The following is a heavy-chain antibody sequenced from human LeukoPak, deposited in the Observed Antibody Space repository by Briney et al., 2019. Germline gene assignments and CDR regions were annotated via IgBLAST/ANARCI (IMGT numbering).Heavy chain of an antibody. J-gene: IGHJ4*02. CDR3: ARGLGYYYDSSGADRLDY. D-gene: IGHD3-22*01. CDR2: INHSGST. Sequence: SETLSLTCAVYGGSFSGYYWSWLRQPPGKGLEWIGEINHSGSTTYNPSLKSRVTISVDTSKNQFSLKLSSVTAADTAVYYCARGLGYYYDSSGADRLDYWGQGTLVTISS. CDR1: GGSFSGYY. V-gene: IGHV4-34*01.